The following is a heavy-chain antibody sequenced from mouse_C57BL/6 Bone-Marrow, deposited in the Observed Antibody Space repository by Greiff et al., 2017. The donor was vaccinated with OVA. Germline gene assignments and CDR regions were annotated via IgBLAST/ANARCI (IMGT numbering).Heavy chain of an antibody. D-gene: IGHD1-1*01. CDR3: ARNYYGSRGDY. CDR1: GYTFTSYG. V-gene: IGHV1-81*01. J-gene: IGHJ2*01. Sequence: VKVVESGAELARPGASVKLSCKASGYTFTSYGISWVKQRTGQGLEWIGEIYPRSGNTYYNEKFKGKATLTADKSSSTAYMELRSLTSEDSAVYFCARNYYGSRGDYWGQGTTLTVSS. CDR2: IYPRSGNT.